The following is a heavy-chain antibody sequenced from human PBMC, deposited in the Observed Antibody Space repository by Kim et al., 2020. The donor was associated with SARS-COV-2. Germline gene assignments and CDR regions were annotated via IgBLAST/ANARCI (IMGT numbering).Heavy chain of an antibody. Sequence: SVKGRFTTARDNAKNPLYRQMNSLRTEDTAVYYCARVGNIAAAGKGELDYWGQGTLVTVSS. V-gene: IGHV3-21*01. CDR3: ARVGNIAAAGKGELDY. D-gene: IGHD6-13*01. J-gene: IGHJ4*02.